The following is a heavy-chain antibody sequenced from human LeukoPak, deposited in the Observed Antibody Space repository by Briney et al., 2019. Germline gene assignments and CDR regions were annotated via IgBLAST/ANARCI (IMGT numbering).Heavy chain of an antibody. V-gene: IGHV1-46*01. J-gene: IGHJ3*02. CDR3: ARVPAPYYYDGSGKTTYGAFDI. CDR2: INPSDSST. D-gene: IGHD3-22*01. CDR1: GYTFTSYY. Sequence: GASVKVSCKASGYTFTSYYIHCVRQAPGQGLEWMGMINPSDSSTTYAQKFQGRVTMTRDMSTSTVYMELSSLRSDDTAIYYCARVPAPYYYDGSGKTTYGAFDIWGQGTMVTVSS.